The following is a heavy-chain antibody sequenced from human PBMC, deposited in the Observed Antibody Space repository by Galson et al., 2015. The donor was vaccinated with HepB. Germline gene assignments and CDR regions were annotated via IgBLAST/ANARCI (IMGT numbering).Heavy chain of an antibody. V-gene: IGHV3-21*01. Sequence: SLRLSCAASGFTFKNYNMNWVRQAPGKGLEWVSSIGSTSDYIYYADSLKGRFTTSRDNAKKSLYLEMNSLRAEDTAVYFCARDRPGYDGLGSSDYWGQGTLVTVSS. J-gene: IGHJ4*02. CDR3: ARDRPGYDGLGSSDY. D-gene: IGHD3-10*01. CDR1: GFTFKNYN. CDR2: IGSTSDYI.